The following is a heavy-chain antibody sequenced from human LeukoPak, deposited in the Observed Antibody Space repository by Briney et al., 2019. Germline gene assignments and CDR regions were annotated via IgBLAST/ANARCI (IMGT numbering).Heavy chain of an antibody. J-gene: IGHJ4*02. V-gene: IGHV4-59*08. CDR3: ARVTFPYDYGDY. CDR2: IYYSGST. Sequence: PSETLSLTCTVSGGSISSYYWSWIRQPPGKGLEWIGYIYYSGSTNYNPSLKSRVTISVDTSKNQFSLKLSSVTAADTAVYYCARVTFPYDYGDYWGQGTLVTVSS. CDR1: GGSISSYY. D-gene: IGHD2-2*01.